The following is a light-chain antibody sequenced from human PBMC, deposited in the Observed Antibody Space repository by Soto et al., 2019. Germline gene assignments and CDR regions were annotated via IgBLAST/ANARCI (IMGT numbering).Light chain of an antibody. CDR3: QQRSNWPQT. CDR1: QSVTSDC. CDR2: DAS. J-gene: IGKJ1*01. V-gene: IGKV3-11*01. Sequence: EIVMTQSPATLSLSPWERATLSCRASQSVTSDCLAWYRQRPGQAPRLLIYDASNRATGIPARFSGSGSGTDFTLTISSLEPEDFAVYYCQQRSNWPQTFGQGTKVDIK.